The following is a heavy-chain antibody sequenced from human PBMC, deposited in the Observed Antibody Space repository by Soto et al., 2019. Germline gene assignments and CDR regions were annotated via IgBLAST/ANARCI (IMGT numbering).Heavy chain of an antibody. CDR1: GGTFSSYT. D-gene: IGHD2-15*01. CDR2: IIPILGIA. V-gene: IGHV1-69*02. J-gene: IGHJ5*02. Sequence: GASVKVSCKASGGTFSSYTISWVRQAPGQGLEWMGRIIPILGIANYAQKFQGRVTITADKSTSTAYMELSSLRSEDTAVYYCARLHLGYCSGGSCYWFDPCGQGTLVTVSS. CDR3: ARLHLGYCSGGSCYWFDP.